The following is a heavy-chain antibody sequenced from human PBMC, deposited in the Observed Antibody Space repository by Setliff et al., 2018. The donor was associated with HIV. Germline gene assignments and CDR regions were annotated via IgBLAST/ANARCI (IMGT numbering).Heavy chain of an antibody. CDR1: GDSITRGGDF. CDR2: IYYTGST. V-gene: IGHV4-30-4*08. CDR3: VRTYNDLENYYHHYYYMDV. J-gene: IGHJ6*03. D-gene: IGHD1-1*01. Sequence: SETLSLTCTVSGDSITRGGDFWSWIRQHPGKGLEWIGYIYYTGSTYYNPSLKSRVTISVDTSKDQFSLKLRSVTAADTAVYYRVRTYNDLENYYHHYYYMDVWGKGTTVTVSS.